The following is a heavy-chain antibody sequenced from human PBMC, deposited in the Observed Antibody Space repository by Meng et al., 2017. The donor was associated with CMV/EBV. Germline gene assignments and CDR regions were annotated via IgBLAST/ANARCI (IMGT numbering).Heavy chain of an antibody. CDR3: AREVVSDY. D-gene: IGHD2-2*01. CDR1: GFTVSSNY. CDR2: IYSGGST. V-gene: IGHV3-66*02. J-gene: IGHJ4*02. Sequence: LSLTCAASGFTVSSNYMSWVRQAPGKGLEWVSVIYSGGSTYYADSVKGRFTISRDNSKNTLYLQMNSLRAEDTAVYYCAREVVSDYWGQGTLVTVSS.